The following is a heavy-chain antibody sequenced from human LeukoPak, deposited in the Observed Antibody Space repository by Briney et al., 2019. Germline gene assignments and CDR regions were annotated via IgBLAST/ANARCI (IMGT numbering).Heavy chain of an antibody. CDR3: ARAGGYSYGDLTFDI. Sequence: TGGSLRLSCAASGFTFRSYAMHWVRQAPGQGLEWAAVVSYDGDNKYFADSVRGRFTISRDNSKNTLFLQMNSLRAEDTAFYYCARAGGYSYGDLTFDIWGQGTMVTVSS. CDR2: VSYDGDNK. J-gene: IGHJ3*02. D-gene: IGHD5-18*01. V-gene: IGHV3-30*04. CDR1: GFTFRSYA.